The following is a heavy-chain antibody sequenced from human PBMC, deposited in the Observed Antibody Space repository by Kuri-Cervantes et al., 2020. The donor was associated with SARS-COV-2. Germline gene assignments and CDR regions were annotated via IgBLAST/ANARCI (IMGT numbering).Heavy chain of an antibody. J-gene: IGHJ6*03. CDR1: GFTVSSNY. Sequence: GGSLRLSCAASGFTVSSNYMSWVRQAPGKGLEWVSVIYSGGSTYYADSVKGRFTISRDNSKNTLYLQMNSLRAEDTAVYYCARAAWGVSFVYYYMDVWGKGTTVTVSS. CDR3: ARAAWGVSFVYYYMDV. D-gene: IGHD7-27*01. V-gene: IGHV3-66*01. CDR2: IYSGGST.